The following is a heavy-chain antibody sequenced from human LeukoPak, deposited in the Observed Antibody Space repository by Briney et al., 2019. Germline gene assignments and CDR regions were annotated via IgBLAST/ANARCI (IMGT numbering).Heavy chain of an antibody. Sequence: TSETLSLPCTVSGGSIISYYWSWLRQPAGKGLEWIGRIYTSGSTNYNPSLKSRVTMSVGTSKNQFSLKLSSVTAADTAVYYCARALYCSGGSCYSNYYYYMDVWGKGTTVTVSS. J-gene: IGHJ6*03. V-gene: IGHV4-4*07. D-gene: IGHD2-15*01. CDR2: IYTSGST. CDR1: GGSIISYY. CDR3: ARALYCSGGSCYSNYYYYMDV.